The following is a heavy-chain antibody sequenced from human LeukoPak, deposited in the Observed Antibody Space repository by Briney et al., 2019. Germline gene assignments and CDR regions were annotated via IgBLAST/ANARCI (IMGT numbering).Heavy chain of an antibody. Sequence: GGSLRLSCAASGFTVSSNYMSWVRQAPGKGLEGVSVIYSGGSTYYADSVKGRFTISRDNSKNTLYLQMNSLRAEDTAVYYCARGLKSPYYFDYWGQGTLVTVSS. CDR1: GFTVSSNY. J-gene: IGHJ4*02. D-gene: IGHD2-21*02. CDR2: IYSGGST. CDR3: ARGLKSPYYFDY. V-gene: IGHV3-53*01.